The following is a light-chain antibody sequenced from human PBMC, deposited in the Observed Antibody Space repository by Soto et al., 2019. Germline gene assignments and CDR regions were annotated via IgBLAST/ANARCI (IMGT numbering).Light chain of an antibody. CDR1: SSNLVKNS. CDR2: EDS. Sequence: QSVLTQPPSVSAAPGQRITISCSGGSSNLVKNSVSWYQQLPKAAPKLLIYEDSKRLSGIPDRFSGSKSGTSATLVITGLQTGDVADYYCGSWDSSLRHVVFGEGTKLTVL. CDR3: GSWDSSLRHVV. V-gene: IGLV1-51*02. J-gene: IGLJ2*01.